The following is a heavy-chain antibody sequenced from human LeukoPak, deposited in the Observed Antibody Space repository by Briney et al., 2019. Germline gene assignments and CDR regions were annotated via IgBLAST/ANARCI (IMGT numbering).Heavy chain of an antibody. V-gene: IGHV6-1*01. J-gene: IGHJ3*02. D-gene: IGHD2-21*02. CDR2: TYYKSKWYS. CDR1: GDSVSSNAAT. CDR3: AREVDCYICNSCFLCAFDI. Sequence: SQTLSLTCAISGDSVSSNAATWNWIRRSPSRGLEWLGRTYYKSKWYSDYAVSLKSRITANPDTPKNQFSLQLNSVTPEDKAVYYCAREVDCYICNSCFLCAFDIWGQGTMVTVSS.